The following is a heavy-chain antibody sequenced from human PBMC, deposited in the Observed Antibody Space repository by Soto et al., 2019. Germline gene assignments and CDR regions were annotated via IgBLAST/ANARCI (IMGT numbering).Heavy chain of an antibody. CDR1: GYSFTSYW. CDR3: ARSDCSSTSCRHMGRYYYYYGMDV. Sequence: PGRSLKISCKGSGYSFTSYWIGWVRQMPGKGLEWMGIIYPGDSDTRYSPSFQGQVTISADKSISTAYLQWSSLKASDTAMYYCARSDCSSTSCRHMGRYYYYYGMDVWGQGTTVTVSS. V-gene: IGHV5-51*01. D-gene: IGHD2-2*01. J-gene: IGHJ6*02. CDR2: IYPGDSDT.